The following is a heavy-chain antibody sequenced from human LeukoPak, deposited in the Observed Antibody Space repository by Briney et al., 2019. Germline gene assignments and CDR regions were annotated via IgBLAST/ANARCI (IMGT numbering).Heavy chain of an antibody. D-gene: IGHD3-10*01. Sequence: SETLSLTCTVSGGSISSYYWSWIRQPPGKGLEWIGYIYYSGSTNYNPSLKSRVTISVDTSKNQFSLKLSSVTAADTAVYYCARDLKGGYYGSGSYPFYYFDYWGQGTLVTVSS. J-gene: IGHJ4*02. CDR3: ARDLKGGYYGSGSYPFYYFDY. CDR1: GGSISSYY. CDR2: IYYSGST. V-gene: IGHV4-59*01.